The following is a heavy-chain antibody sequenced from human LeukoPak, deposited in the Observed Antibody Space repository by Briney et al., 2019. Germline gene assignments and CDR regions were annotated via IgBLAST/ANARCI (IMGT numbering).Heavy chain of an antibody. CDR2: IKQDGSEK. J-gene: IGHJ6*02. D-gene: IGHD4-17*01. V-gene: IGHV3-7*01. CDR1: GFTFSSYW. Sequence: GGSLRLSCAASGFTFSSYWMSWVRQAPGKGLEWVANIKQDGSEKYYVDSVKGRFTISRDNAKNSLYLQMNSLRAEDTAVYYCAGEYTRRRYGRLDYYYGMDVWGQGTTVTVSS. CDR3: AGEYTRRRYGRLDYYYGMDV.